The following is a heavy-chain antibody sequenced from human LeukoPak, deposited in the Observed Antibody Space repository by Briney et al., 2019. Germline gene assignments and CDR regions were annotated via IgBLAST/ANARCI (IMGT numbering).Heavy chain of an antibody. D-gene: IGHD3-3*01. CDR2: IYYSGST. Sequence: SETLSLTCTVSGGSISSYHWGWIRQPPGKGLEWIGYIYYSGSTNYNPSLKSRVTISVDTSKNQFSLKLSSVTAADTAVYYCARASDYDFWSGGDWFDPWGQGTLVTVSS. V-gene: IGHV4-59*01. CDR3: ARASDYDFWSGGDWFDP. CDR1: GGSISSYH. J-gene: IGHJ5*02.